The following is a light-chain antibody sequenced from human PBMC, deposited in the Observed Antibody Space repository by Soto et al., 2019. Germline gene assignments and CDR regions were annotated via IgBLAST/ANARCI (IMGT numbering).Light chain of an antibody. CDR3: RSYAGSNTYV. CDR2: EVV. CDR1: KNDIGVYDF. Sequence: QSVLTQPPSASGSPGESLIISCTGTKNDIGVYDFVSWYQHHPGKAPRLIIYEVVQRPSGFPDRFSGSKSGNTASLTVSGLQAADEDDYFCRSYAGSNTYVFGSGTKLTVL. V-gene: IGLV2-8*01. J-gene: IGLJ1*01.